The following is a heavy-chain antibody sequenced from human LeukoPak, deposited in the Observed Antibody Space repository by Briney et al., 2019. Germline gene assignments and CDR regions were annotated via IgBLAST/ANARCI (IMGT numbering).Heavy chain of an antibody. V-gene: IGHV1-69*13. J-gene: IGHJ4*02. CDR3: ASKTRAQGIAVAGTDY. CDR2: ITPIFGTA. D-gene: IGHD6-19*01. CDR1: GGTFSSYA. Sequence: SVKVSCKASGGTFSSYAISWVRQAPGQGLEWMGEITPIFGTANYAQKFQGRVTITADESTSTAYMELSSLRSEDTAVYYCASKTRAQGIAVAGTDYWGQGTLVTVSS.